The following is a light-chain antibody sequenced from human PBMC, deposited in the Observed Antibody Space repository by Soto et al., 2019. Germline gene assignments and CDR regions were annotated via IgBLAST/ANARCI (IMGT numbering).Light chain of an antibody. J-gene: IGKJ1*01. CDR1: QSVSSSY. Sequence: DIVLTQSPGTLSLSPGERATLSCRASQSVSSSYLAWYQQKPGQAPRLLIYGASSRATGIPDRFSGSGSDTDFTLTISRLEPEDFAVYYCQQYGSSPTFGQGTKVEIK. CDR3: QQYGSSPT. V-gene: IGKV3-20*01. CDR2: GAS.